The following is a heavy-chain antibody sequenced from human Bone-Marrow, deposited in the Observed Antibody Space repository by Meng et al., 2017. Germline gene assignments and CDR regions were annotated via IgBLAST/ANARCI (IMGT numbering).Heavy chain of an antibody. CDR2: IYYSGST. CDR1: GGSISSGNHY. Sequence: QVLLQESGPGLVKPSQTLSLTCTVSGGSISSGNHYWSWIRQHPGKGLEYIGYIYYSGSTYYNPSLKSRVIISVDTSKNQFSLRLNSVTAADTAVYYCASLYGDSSVWYLDLWGRGTLVTVSS. J-gene: IGHJ2*01. V-gene: IGHV4-31*03. D-gene: IGHD4-17*01. CDR3: ASLYGDSSVWYLDL.